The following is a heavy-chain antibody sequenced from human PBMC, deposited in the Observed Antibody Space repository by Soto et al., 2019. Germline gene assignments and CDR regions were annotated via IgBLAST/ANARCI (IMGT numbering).Heavy chain of an antibody. CDR2: ISWNSGSI. D-gene: IGHD3-22*01. CDR3: AKDRYYYDSSGDDAFDI. Sequence: PGGSLRLSCAASGFTFDDYAMHWVRQAPGKGLEWVSGISWNSGSIGYADSVKGRFTISRDNAKNSLYLQMNSLRAEDTALYYCAKDRYYYDSSGDDAFDIWGQGTMVTVSS. J-gene: IGHJ3*02. V-gene: IGHV3-9*01. CDR1: GFTFDDYA.